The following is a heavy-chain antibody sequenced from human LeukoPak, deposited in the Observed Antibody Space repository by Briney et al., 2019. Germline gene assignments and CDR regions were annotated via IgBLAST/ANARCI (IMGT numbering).Heavy chain of an antibody. V-gene: IGHV3-11*01. CDR2: ISNSDGTT. CDR3: AKSRRGSGYFAFDI. D-gene: IGHD3-22*01. J-gene: IGHJ3*02. CDR1: GFTFSDYY. Sequence: SGGSLRLSCAASGFTFSDYYMTWIRQAPGKGLEWVSYISNSDGTTYYADSVKGRFTISRDNAKNSLYLQMNSLRAEDTALYHCAKSRRGSGYFAFDIWGQGTVVTVSS.